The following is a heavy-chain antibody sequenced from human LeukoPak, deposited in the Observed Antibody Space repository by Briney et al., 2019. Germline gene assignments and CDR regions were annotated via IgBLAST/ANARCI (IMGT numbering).Heavy chain of an antibody. CDR3: AKDGDRYYYYHMDV. V-gene: IGHV3-30*02. J-gene: IGHJ6*03. CDR1: GFTFSSYG. CDR2: IRYDGSNK. Sequence: GGSLRLSCAASGFTFSSYGMHWVRQAPGKGLEWVAFIRYDGSNKYYADSVKGRFTISRDNSKNTLYLQMNSLRAEDTAVYYCAKDGDRYYYYHMDVWGKGTTVTISS. D-gene: IGHD7-27*01.